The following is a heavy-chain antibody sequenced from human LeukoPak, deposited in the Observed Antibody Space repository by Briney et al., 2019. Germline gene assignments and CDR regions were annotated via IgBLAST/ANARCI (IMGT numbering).Heavy chain of an antibody. CDR2: INPNSGGT. J-gene: IGHJ4*02. D-gene: IGHD3-10*01. Sequence: ASVKVSCGASGYTFTGYYMHWVRQAPGQRLEWMGWINPNSGGTNYAQKFQGRVTMTRDTSISTAYMELSRLRSDDTALYYCARVQSMVRGVIISFDYWGQGTLVTVSS. CDR1: GYTFTGYY. V-gene: IGHV1-2*02. CDR3: ARVQSMVRGVIISFDY.